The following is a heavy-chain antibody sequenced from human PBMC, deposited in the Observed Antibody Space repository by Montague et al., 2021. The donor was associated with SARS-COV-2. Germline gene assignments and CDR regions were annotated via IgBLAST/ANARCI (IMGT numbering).Heavy chain of an antibody. CDR2: FYYSGST. Sequence: SETLSLTCTVSGGSISSSSYYWGWIRQPPGKGLEWIGSFYYSGSTYYNPSLKSRVTISVDTSKNPFSLKMSSVTAADTAVYYCARHLPGIVVAEPAAADYGGQGTLVTVSS. CDR1: GGSISSSSYY. V-gene: IGHV4-39*01. CDR3: ARHLPGIVVAEPAAADY. J-gene: IGHJ4*02. D-gene: IGHD6-19*01.